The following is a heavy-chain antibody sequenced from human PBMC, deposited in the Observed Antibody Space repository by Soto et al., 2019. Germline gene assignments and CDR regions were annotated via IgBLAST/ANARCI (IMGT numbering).Heavy chain of an antibody. CDR3: ARGSTVSPNFDI. CDR1: GFTLNIFW. CDR2: INQDGSAR. D-gene: IGHD4-17*01. J-gene: IGHJ4*02. V-gene: IGHV3-7*04. Sequence: GGSLRLSCATSGFTLNIFWMSWVRQAPGKGLEWVANINQDGSARDYVDSVKGRFTISRDNAENSLYLQMNSLRGEDTAVCYCARGSTVSPNFDIWGPGTLVTVSS.